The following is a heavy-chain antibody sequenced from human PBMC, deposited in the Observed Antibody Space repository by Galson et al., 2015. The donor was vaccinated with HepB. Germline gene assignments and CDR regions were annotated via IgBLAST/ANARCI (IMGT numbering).Heavy chain of an antibody. D-gene: IGHD6-13*01. J-gene: IGHJ4*02. Sequence: TLSLTCTVSGASISSGTFYWSWIRQSAGKRLEWIGRIYASGTTDYNPSLKSRVTMSVDKSKNQFSLNLSSVTAADTAVYYCAAGASSSWYLSDSWGQGTLVSVSS. CDR1: GASISSGTFY. CDR3: AAGASSSWYLSDS. V-gene: IGHV4-61*02. CDR2: IYASGTT.